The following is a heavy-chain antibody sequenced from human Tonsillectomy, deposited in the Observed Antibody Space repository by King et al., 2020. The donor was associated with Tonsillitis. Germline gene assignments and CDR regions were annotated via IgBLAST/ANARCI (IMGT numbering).Heavy chain of an antibody. J-gene: IGHJ3*02. D-gene: IGHD3-22*01. CDR3: ARDLFYYDSSGYYYPGTAFDI. V-gene: IGHV3-21*01. CDR2: ISSSSSYI. Sequence: VQLVESGGGLVKPGGSLRLSCAASGFTFSSYSMNWVRQAPGKGLEWVSSISSSSSYIYYADSVKGRFTISRDKAKNSLYLQMNSLRAEDTAVYYCARDLFYYDSSGYYYPGTAFDIWGQGTMVTVSS. CDR1: GFTFSSYS.